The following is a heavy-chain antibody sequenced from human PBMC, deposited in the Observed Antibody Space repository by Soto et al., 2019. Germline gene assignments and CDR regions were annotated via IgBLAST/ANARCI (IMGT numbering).Heavy chain of an antibody. CDR1: GFTVSDYH. J-gene: IGHJ5*02. D-gene: IGHD3-10*01. CDR3: AKLEIIGVNFFEH. V-gene: IGHV3-13*01. Sequence: EVQLVESGGGLVQPGGSLRLSCAASGFTVSDYHMHWVRQAAGKGLEWVSAIDTSGHTFYLGSVRGRFTVSRDDPRSSFYLQMSNLRPEDTAVYYCAKLEIIGVNFFEHWGRGVLVTVSS. CDR2: IDTSGHT.